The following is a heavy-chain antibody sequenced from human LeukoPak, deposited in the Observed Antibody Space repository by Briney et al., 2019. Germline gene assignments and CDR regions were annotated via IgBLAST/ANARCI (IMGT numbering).Heavy chain of an antibody. J-gene: IGHJ4*02. V-gene: IGHV3-7*01. CDR3: ARVTAAAGYYFDY. CDR1: GFTFSSYW. CDR2: IKQDGSEK. D-gene: IGHD6-13*01. Sequence: GGSLRLSCAASGFTFSSYWMSWVRQAPGKGLEWVANIKQDGSEKYYVDSVKGRFTISRDNAENSLYLQMNSLRAEDTAVYYCARVTAAAGYYFDYWGQGTLVTVSS.